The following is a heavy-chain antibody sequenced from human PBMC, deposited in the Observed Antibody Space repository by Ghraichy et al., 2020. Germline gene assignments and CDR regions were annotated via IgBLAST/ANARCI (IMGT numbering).Heavy chain of an antibody. CDR2: ISYDGSNK. V-gene: IGHV3-30*18. D-gene: IGHD3-22*01. J-gene: IGHJ1*01. Sequence: GGSLRLSCAASGFTFSSYGMHWVRQAPGKGLEWVAVISYDGSNKYYADSVKGRFTISRDNSKNTLYLQMNSLRAEDTAVYYCAKDDSSGYRLGEYFQHWGQGTLVTVSS. CDR3: AKDDSSGYRLGEYFQH. CDR1: GFTFSSYG.